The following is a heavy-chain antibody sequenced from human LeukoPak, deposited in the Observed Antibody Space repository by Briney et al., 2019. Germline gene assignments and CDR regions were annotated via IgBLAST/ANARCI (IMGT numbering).Heavy chain of an antibody. V-gene: IGHV4-59*01. CDR3: ARVPVTRTVD. CDR1: GGSISSYY. CDR2: IYYSGST. Sequence: SETLSLTCTVSGGSISSYYWSWIRQPPGKGLEWIGYIYYSGSTNYNPSLKSRVTISVDTSKNQFSLKLSSVTAADTAVYYCARVPVTRTVDRGQGTLVTVSS. D-gene: IGHD1-14*01. J-gene: IGHJ4*02.